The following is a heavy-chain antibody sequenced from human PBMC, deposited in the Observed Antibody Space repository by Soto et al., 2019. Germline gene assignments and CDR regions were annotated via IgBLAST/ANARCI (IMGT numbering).Heavy chain of an antibody. D-gene: IGHD3-10*02. CDR2: IYWDHDQ. CDR3: AHFVRTFDV. Sequence: QITLKESGPPLVKPTQTLTLTCTFSGFSLSTYGVGVGWIRQPPGKALEWLAIIYWDHDQYFSPSLKDRLTISNDTSTNQVVLTMTSMDPVDTATYFCAHFVRTFDVWGHETVVTVSS. V-gene: IGHV2-5*02. CDR1: GFSLSTYGVG. J-gene: IGHJ3*01.